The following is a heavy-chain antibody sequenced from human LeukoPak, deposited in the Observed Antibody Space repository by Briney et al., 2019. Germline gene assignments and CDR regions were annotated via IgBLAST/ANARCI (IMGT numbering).Heavy chain of an antibody. CDR1: GGSISSYY. D-gene: IGHD6-19*01. CDR3: AAGYSSGWYVFDY. Sequence: PSETLSLTCTVSGGSISSYYWSWIRQSAGKGLEWIGRIYTSGSTNYNPSLKSRVTMSVDTSKNQFSLKLSSVTAADTAVYYCAAGYSSGWYVFDYWGQGTLVTVSS. J-gene: IGHJ4*02. CDR2: IYTSGST. V-gene: IGHV4-4*07.